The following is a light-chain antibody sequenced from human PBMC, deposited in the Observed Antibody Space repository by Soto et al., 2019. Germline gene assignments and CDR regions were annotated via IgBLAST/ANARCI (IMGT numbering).Light chain of an antibody. V-gene: IGKV1-39*01. CDR3: QQSYSSPFT. J-gene: IGKJ3*01. CDR2: AAS. Sequence: DIQMTQSPSSLSASVGDRVTITCRASQSISNYLNWYQQKPGKAPKVLIYAASSLQGGVPSRFSGSGSGTDFTLTIKSLQPEDFATYYCQQSYSSPFTFGPGTKVDIK. CDR1: QSISNY.